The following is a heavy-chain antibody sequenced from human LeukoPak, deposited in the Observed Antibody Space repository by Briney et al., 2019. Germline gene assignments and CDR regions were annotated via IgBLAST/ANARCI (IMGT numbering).Heavy chain of an antibody. CDR3: ARDSSSWYERFDY. D-gene: IGHD6-13*01. CDR2: IYYSGST. V-gene: IGHV4-59*01. J-gene: IGHJ4*02. Sequence: PSETLSLTCAVSGGSISSYYWSWIRQPPGKGLEWIGYIYYSGSTNYNPSLKSRVTISVDTSKNQFSLKLSSVTAADTAVYYCARDSSSWYERFDYWGQGTLVTVSS. CDR1: GGSISSYY.